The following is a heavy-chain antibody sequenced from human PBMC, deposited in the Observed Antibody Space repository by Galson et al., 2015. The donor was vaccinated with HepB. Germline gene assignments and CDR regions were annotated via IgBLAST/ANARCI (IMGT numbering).Heavy chain of an antibody. CDR2: INNRDGGT. CDR3: AKYLHNYGMDV. J-gene: IGHJ6*02. CDR1: GFSARNYW. D-gene: IGHD2/OR15-2a*01. V-gene: IGHV3-66*01. Sequence: SLRLSCAASGFSARNYWMNWVRQAPGKGPEWVSVINNRDGGTEYADSVKGRFIISRDNSKNTLYLQMNSLRAEDTAVYYCAKYLHNYGMDVWGQGTTVAVSS.